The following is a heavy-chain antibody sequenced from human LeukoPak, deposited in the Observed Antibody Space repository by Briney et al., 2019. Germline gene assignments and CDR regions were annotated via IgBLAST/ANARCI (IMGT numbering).Heavy chain of an antibody. CDR3: AREVFASGIPDY. Sequence: SETLSLTCAVSGGSISSYYWSWIRQPAGKGLEWIGRIYISGSTNYNPSLKSRVTMSVDTSKNQFSLKLNSVTAADTAVYYCAREVFASGIPDYWGQGILVTVSS. CDR2: IYISGST. V-gene: IGHV4-4*07. J-gene: IGHJ4*02. D-gene: IGHD3-10*02. CDR1: GGSISSYY.